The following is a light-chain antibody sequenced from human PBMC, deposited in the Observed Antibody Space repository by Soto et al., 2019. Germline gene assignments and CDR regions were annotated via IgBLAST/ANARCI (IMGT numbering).Light chain of an antibody. CDR2: GAS. CDR1: QSVSGN. Sequence: EIVMTQSPATLSVSPGERATLSCRASQSVSGNLAWYQQKPGKAPRLLIYGASTRATGIPARFSGSGSGTDFTLTISSLEPEDFSVYYCQQRYNWPVTFGQGTRLEIK. V-gene: IGKV3-15*01. CDR3: QQRYNWPVT. J-gene: IGKJ5*01.